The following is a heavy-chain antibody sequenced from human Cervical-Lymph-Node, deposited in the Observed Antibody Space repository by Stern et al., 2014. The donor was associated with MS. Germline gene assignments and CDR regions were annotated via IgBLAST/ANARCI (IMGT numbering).Heavy chain of an antibody. CDR2: IDWDDDK. D-gene: IGHD4-23*01. CDR3: ARTRGYGAKSAGLDY. CDR1: GFSLSTTGMC. V-gene: IGHV2-70*15. J-gene: IGHJ4*02. Sequence: QVTLQESGPALVKPTQTLTLTCTFSGFSLSTTGMCVSWIRQPPGKALEWLARIDWDDDKYYSTSLKTRLTISKDTSKNQVVLTLTNMDPVDTATYYCARTRGYGAKSAGLDYWGQGTLVTVSS.